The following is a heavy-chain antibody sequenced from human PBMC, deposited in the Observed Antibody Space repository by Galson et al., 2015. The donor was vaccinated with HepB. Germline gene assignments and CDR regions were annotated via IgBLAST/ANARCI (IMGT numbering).Heavy chain of an antibody. Sequence: PALVKPTQTLTLTCTVSGFSLSNARMGVSWIRQPPGKALEWLAHIFSNDEKSYSTSLKSRLTISKDTSKSQVVLTMTNMDPVDTATYYCARIRGSSSGWYVSYYYYGMDVWGQGTTVTVSS. CDR3: ARIRGSSSGWYVSYYYYGMDV. J-gene: IGHJ6*02. CDR1: GFSLSNARMG. CDR2: IFSNDEK. D-gene: IGHD6-19*01. V-gene: IGHV2-26*01.